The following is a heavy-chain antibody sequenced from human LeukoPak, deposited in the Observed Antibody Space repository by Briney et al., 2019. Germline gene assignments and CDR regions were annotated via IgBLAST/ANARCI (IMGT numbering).Heavy chain of an antibody. CDR2: ISGSGGST. D-gene: IGHD3-3*01. CDR1: GFTFSSYA. Sequence: GGSLRLSCAASGFTFSSYAMSWVRQAPGKGLEWVSAISGSGGSTYYADSVKGRFTISRDNPKNTLYLQMNSPRAEDTAVYYCAKVYYDFWSGYQIYYFDYWGQGTLVTVSS. V-gene: IGHV3-23*01. J-gene: IGHJ4*02. CDR3: AKVYYDFWSGYQIYYFDY.